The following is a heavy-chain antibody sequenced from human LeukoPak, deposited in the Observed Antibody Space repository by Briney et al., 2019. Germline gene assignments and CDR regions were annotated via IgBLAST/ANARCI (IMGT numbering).Heavy chain of an antibody. J-gene: IGHJ5*02. CDR1: GGSISSSSYY. D-gene: IGHD6-19*01. CDR3: ARQAKQWLPPGWFDP. V-gene: IGHV4-39*01. Sequence: SETLSLTCTVSGGSISSSSYYWGWIRQPPGKGLEWIGSIYYSGSTYYNPSLKSRVTTSVDTSKNQFSLKLSSVTAADTAVYYCARQAKQWLPPGWFDPWGQGTLVTVSS. CDR2: IYYSGST.